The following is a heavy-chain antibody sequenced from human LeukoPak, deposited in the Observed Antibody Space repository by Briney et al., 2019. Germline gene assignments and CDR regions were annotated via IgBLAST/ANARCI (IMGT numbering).Heavy chain of an antibody. CDR2: IYYSGST. CDR1: GGSFSGYY. Sequence: PSETLSLTCAVYGGSFSGYYWSWIRQHPGKGLEWIGYIYYSGSTYYNPSLKSRVTISVDTSKNQFSLKLSSVTAADTAVYYCAKVGYYDSSGHTWGQGTLVTVSS. D-gene: IGHD3-22*01. V-gene: IGHV4-31*11. J-gene: IGHJ4*02. CDR3: AKVGYYDSSGHT.